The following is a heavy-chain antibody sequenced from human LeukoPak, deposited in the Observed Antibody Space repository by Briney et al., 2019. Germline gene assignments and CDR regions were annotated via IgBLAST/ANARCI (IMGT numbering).Heavy chain of an antibody. V-gene: IGHV3-38-3*01. CDR3: KNVWGSYRLHFDY. Sequence: GGSLRLSCAASGFTVSSNEMSWVRQAPGKGLEWVSSISGGSTYYADSRKGRFTISRDNSKNTLHLQMNSLRAEDTAVYYCKNVWGSYRLHFDYWGQGTLVTVSS. CDR1: GFTVSSNE. D-gene: IGHD3-16*02. CDR2: ISGGST. J-gene: IGHJ4*02.